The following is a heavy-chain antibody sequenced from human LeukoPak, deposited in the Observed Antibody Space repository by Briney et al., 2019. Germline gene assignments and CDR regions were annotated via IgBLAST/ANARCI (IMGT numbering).Heavy chain of an antibody. V-gene: IGHV1-69*06. CDR1: GGTFSSYA. Sequence: ASVKVSCKASGGTFSSYAISWVRQAPGQGLEWMGGIIPIFGTANYAQKFQGRVTITADKSTSTAYMELSSLRSEDTAVYYCARVILYSSSWADENAFDIWGQGTMVTVSS. J-gene: IGHJ3*02. D-gene: IGHD6-13*01. CDR2: IIPIFGTA. CDR3: ARVILYSSSWADENAFDI.